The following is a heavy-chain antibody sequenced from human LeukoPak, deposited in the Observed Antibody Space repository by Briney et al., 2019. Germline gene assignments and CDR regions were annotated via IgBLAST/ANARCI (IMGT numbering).Heavy chain of an antibody. J-gene: IGHJ4*02. CDR2: MNPNSGNT. CDR3: ASGGYCTNGVCYMGY. Sequence: ASVKVSCKASGYTFTSYDINWVRQATGQGLEWMGWMNPNSGNTGYAQKFQGRVTMTRNTSISTAYMELSSLRSDDTAVYYCASGGYCTNGVCYMGYWGQGTLVTVSS. CDR1: GYTFTSYD. V-gene: IGHV1-8*01. D-gene: IGHD2-8*01.